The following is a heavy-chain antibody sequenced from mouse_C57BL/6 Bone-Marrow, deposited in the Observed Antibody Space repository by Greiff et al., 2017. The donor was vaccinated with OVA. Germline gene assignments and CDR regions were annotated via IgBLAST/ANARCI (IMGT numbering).Heavy chain of an antibody. Sequence: QVQLKQPGAELVKPGASVKLSCKASGYTFTSYWMHWVKQRPGQGLEWIGMIHHNSGSTNYNEKFKSKATLTVDKSSSTAYMQLSSLTSEDSAVYYCALTVVAPYFDYWGQGTTLTVSS. CDR2: IHHNSGST. V-gene: IGHV1-64*01. CDR1: GYTFTSYW. D-gene: IGHD1-1*01. J-gene: IGHJ2*01. CDR3: ALTVVAPYFDY.